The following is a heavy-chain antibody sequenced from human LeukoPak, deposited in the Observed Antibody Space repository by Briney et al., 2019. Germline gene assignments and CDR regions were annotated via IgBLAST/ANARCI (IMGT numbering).Heavy chain of an antibody. D-gene: IGHD3-10*01. CDR2: ISGSGGST. CDR1: GFTFSSYA. V-gene: IGHV3-23*01. Sequence: PGGSLRLSCAASGFTFSSYAMSWVRQAPGKGLEWVSAISGSGGSTYYADSVKGRFTISRDNSKNSLYLQMNSLRAEDTAVYYCARTLLLWFGELLSPGMAFDIWGQGTMVTVSS. J-gene: IGHJ3*02. CDR3: ARTLLLWFGELLSPGMAFDI.